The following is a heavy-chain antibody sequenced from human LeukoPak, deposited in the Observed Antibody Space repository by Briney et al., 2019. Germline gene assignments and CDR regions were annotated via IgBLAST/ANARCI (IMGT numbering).Heavy chain of an antibody. CDR2: INTKANNYAT. CDR1: GFTFVDSA. Sequence: GGSLRLSCAASGFTFVDSAIHWVRQASGEGLEWIGRINTKANNYATSYVASVKGRFTISRDDSKKTAFLQMTSLQTEDTAVYYCTRQFHSSGWYFTFAYWGQGTLVTVSS. V-gene: IGHV3-73*01. D-gene: IGHD6-19*01. CDR3: TRQFHSSGWYFTFAY. J-gene: IGHJ4*02.